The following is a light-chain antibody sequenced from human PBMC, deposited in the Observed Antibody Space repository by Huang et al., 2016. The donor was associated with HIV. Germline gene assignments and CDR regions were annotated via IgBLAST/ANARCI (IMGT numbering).Light chain of an antibody. CDR1: QGLANY. CDR2: DAS. J-gene: IGKJ4*01. CDR3: QQRGNWQLT. V-gene: IGKV3-11*01. Sequence: EIVLTQSPATLSLSPGGRATLSCRASQGLANYLAWYQQNPGQAPRLLIYDASNRATGIPARFSGSGSGTDFTLTISSLEPEDFAVYYCQQRGNWQLTFGGGTKVEIK.